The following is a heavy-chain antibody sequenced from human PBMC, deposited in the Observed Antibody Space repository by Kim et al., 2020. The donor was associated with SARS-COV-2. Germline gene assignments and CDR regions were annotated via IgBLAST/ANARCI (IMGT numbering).Heavy chain of an antibody. Sequence: NYAQKFQGRVTMTRDTSISTAYMELSRLRSDDTAVYYCARAGSGWYSFDYWGQGTLVTVSS. CDR3: ARAGSGWYSFDY. D-gene: IGHD6-19*01. J-gene: IGHJ4*02. V-gene: IGHV1-2*02.